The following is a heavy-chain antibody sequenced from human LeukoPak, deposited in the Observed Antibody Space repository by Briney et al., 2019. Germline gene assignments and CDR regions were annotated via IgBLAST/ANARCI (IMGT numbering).Heavy chain of an antibody. J-gene: IGHJ4*02. Sequence: KRGGSLRLSCAASGFTFSTFAMHWVRLSPGKGLEWVSSITGSGPYMLYADSVKHRFTISRDNAKNLLYLEMNSLRAEDTAMYYCARDFYYGSGNDYWGQGTLVTVSS. CDR1: GFTFSTFA. CDR3: ARDFYYGSGNDY. V-gene: IGHV3-21*06. D-gene: IGHD3-10*01. CDR2: ITGSGPYM.